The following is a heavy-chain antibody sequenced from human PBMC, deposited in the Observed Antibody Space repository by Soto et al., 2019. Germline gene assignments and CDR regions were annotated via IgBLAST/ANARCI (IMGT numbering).Heavy chain of an antibody. CDR3: ARPTSTGTTSGYYFDY. CDR2: IIPILDIT. CDR1: GGTFSSYP. D-gene: IGHD1-7*01. J-gene: IGHJ4*02. Sequence: QVQLVQSGAEVKKPGFSVKVSCKASGGTFSSYPISWVRQAPGQGLEWMGRIIPILDITDYAQRFQGRVTITADKSTSTAYMELSSLSSDDTAVYYCARPTSTGTTSGYYFDYWGQGTLVTVSS. V-gene: IGHV1-69*02.